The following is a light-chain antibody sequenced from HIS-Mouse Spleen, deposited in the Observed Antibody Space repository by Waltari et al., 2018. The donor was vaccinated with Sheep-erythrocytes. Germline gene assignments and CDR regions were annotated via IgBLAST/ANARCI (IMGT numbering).Light chain of an antibody. CDR3: CSYAGSYNHV. CDR1: SSDVGGYNY. V-gene: IGLV2-11*01. Sequence: QSALTQPRSVSGSPGQSVTISCTGTSSDVGGYNYVSWYPQHPGKAPKLMIYDVSKRPSGVPGRFSGSKSGNTASLTISGLQAEDEADYYCCSYAGSYNHVFATGTKVTVL. J-gene: IGLJ1*01. CDR2: DVS.